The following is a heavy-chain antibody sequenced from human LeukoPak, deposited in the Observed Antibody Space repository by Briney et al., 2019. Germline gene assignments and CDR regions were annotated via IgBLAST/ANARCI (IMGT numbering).Heavy chain of an antibody. CDR2: VDPEDGET. CDR3: AAVAGTFDY. J-gene: IGHJ4*02. Sequence: ASVKVSCKVSGYTFTDYYMHWVQQAPGKGLEWMGLVDPEDGETIYAEKFQGRVTITADTSTDTAYMKLSSLRSEDTAVYYCAAVAGTFDYWGQGTLVTVSS. D-gene: IGHD6-19*01. V-gene: IGHV1-69-2*01. CDR1: GYTFTDYY.